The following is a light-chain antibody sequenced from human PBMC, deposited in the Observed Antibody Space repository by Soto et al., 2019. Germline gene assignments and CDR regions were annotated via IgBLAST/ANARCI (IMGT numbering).Light chain of an antibody. CDR3: SSYAGDNNLV. CDR1: SSDVGGYNF. J-gene: IGLJ2*01. Sequence: QSALTQPPSASGSPVQSVTISCTGTSSDVGGYNFVSWYQQHPGKAPKLMIYEVTERPSGVPDRFSGSKSGNTASLTFSGLQAEDEADYHCSSYAGDNNLVFGGGTQLTVL. CDR2: EVT. V-gene: IGLV2-8*01.